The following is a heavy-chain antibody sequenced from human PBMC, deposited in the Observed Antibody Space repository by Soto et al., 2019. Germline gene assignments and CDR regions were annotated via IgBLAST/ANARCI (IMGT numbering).Heavy chain of an antibody. J-gene: IGHJ3*02. D-gene: IGHD2-15*01. Sequence: PGESLKISCKGSGYSFTTYWIAWVRQMPGKGLEWMGIIYPGDSRTTYSPSFQGQVIISADKSISTAYLQWSSLKASDTAMYYCARPVGYCTGGSCHTGLYDAFDIWGQETMVTVSS. CDR1: GYSFTTYW. CDR3: ARPVGYCTGGSCHTGLYDAFDI. CDR2: IYPGDSRT. V-gene: IGHV5-51*01.